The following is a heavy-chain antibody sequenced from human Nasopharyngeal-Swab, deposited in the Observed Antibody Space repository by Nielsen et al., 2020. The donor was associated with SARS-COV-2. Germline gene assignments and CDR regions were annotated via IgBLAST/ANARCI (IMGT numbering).Heavy chain of an antibody. J-gene: IGHJ4*02. CDR3: ARGPGYCSSTSCHAYFDY. Sequence: SDTLSLTFAVYGGSFSGYYWSWIRQPPGKGLEWIGEINHSGSTNYNPSLKSRVTISVDTSKNQFSPKLSSVTAADTAVYYCARGPGYCSSTSCHAYFDYWGQGTLVTVSS. CDR1: GGSFSGYY. D-gene: IGHD2-2*01. V-gene: IGHV4-34*01. CDR2: INHSGST.